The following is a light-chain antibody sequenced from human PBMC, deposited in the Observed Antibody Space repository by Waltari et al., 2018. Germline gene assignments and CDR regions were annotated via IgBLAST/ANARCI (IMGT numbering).Light chain of an antibody. CDR2: RSD. CDR3: AAWDDSLHGHWV. J-gene: IGLJ3*02. V-gene: IGLV1-44*01. CDR1: SSNIGGNV. Sequence: QSVLTQPPSASGTPGQRVTISCTGSSSNIGGNVVNWYQQLPGKAPTLLIYRSDLRPSGVPDRFSGSKSGTSASLAISGLQSADEGDYYYAAWDDSLHGHWVFGGGTKVTVL.